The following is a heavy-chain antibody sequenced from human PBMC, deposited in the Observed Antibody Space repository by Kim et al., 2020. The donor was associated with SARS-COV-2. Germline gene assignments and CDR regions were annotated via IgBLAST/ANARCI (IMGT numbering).Heavy chain of an antibody. V-gene: IGHV3-30*04. CDR2: ISYDGSNK. Sequence: GGSLRLSCAASGFTFSSYAMHWVRQAPGKGLEWVAVISYDGSNKYYADSVKGRFTISRDNSKNTLYLQMNSLRAEDTAVYYCARDRIWQQLGSLFDYWGQGTLVTVSS. J-gene: IGHJ4*02. CDR3: ARDRIWQQLGSLFDY. D-gene: IGHD6-13*01. CDR1: GFTFSSYA.